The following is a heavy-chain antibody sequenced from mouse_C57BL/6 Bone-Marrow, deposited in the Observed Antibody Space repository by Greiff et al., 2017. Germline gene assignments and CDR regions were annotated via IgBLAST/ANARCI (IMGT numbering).Heavy chain of an antibody. Sequence: EVKLMESGAELVRPGASVKLSCTASGFNIKDDYMHWVKQRPEQGLEWIGWIDPENGDTEYASKFQGKATITADTSSNTAYLQLSSLTSEDTAVYYCTTRYDYDGAFDYWGQGTTLTVSS. CDR2: IDPENGDT. J-gene: IGHJ2*01. D-gene: IGHD2-4*01. V-gene: IGHV14-4*01. CDR1: GFNIKDDY. CDR3: TTRYDYDGAFDY.